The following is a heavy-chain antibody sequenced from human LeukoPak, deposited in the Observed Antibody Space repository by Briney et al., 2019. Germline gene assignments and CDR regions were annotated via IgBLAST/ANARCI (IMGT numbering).Heavy chain of an antibody. CDR1: GFTFSSYE. V-gene: IGHV3-48*03. J-gene: IGHJ5*02. Sequence: GGSLRLSCAASGFTFSSYEMNWVRQAPGKGLEWVSYISSSGSTIYYADSVKGRFTISRDNAKNSLYLQMNSLRAEDTAVYYCARDPPAVVTYWFDPWGQGTLVTVSS. CDR3: ARDPPAVVTYWFDP. D-gene: IGHD4-23*01. CDR2: ISSSGSTI.